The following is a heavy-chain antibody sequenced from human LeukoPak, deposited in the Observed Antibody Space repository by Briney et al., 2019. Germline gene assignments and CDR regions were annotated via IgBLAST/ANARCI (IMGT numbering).Heavy chain of an antibody. V-gene: IGHV3-64D*06. CDR3: VKDYGDYYSYYCGIDV. CDR2: MSINGGST. Sequence: GGSLRLSCSASGFTFSSYAIHWVRQAPGKGLEYVSAMSINGGSTYYADSVKGRFTISRDNSKNTLYLQMSSLRAEDTAVYYCVKDYGDYYSYYCGIDVWAKGPRSP. CDR1: GFTFSSYA. D-gene: IGHD4-17*01. J-gene: IGHJ6*02.